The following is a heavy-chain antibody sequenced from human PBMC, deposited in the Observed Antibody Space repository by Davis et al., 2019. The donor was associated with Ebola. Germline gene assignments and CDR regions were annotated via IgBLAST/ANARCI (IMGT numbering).Heavy chain of an antibody. Sequence: ASVKVSCKASGYTFTDYYIHWVRQAPGQGLEWMGWINPHTGGTNYAQKFQSRVTMTRDTSISTAYMELSSLRSDDTAVYYCARDFVGAADWFDPWGQGTLVTVSS. CDR1: GYTFTDYY. V-gene: IGHV1-2*02. CDR2: INPHTGGT. J-gene: IGHJ5*02. D-gene: IGHD1-26*01. CDR3: ARDFVGAADWFDP.